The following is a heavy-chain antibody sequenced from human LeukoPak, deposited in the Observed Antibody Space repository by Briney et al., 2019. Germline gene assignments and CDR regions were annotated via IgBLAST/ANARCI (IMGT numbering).Heavy chain of an antibody. CDR1: GYSFSSYW. CDR2: IYPSESHT. J-gene: IGHJ4*02. CDR3: ARVVGAATFDY. V-gene: IGHV5-51*01. D-gene: IGHD2-2*01. Sequence: GESPEISCQGSGYSFSSYWIAWVRQMPGKGLEWMGVIYPSESHTTHSPSFQGQVTISADKSINTAYLQWNSLQASDTAIYYCARVVGAATFDYWGQGTLVT.